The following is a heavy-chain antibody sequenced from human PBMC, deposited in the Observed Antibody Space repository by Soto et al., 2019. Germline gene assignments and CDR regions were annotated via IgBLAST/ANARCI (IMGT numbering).Heavy chain of an antibody. Sequence: PGGPLSLSCAASGFTFSSYEMNWVRQAPGKGLEGVSYISSSGSTIYYADSVKGRFTISRDNAKNSLYLQMNSLRAEDTAVYYCARAAAFYYDSSVYSVFDYCGEVPTVTFYS. CDR3: ARAAAFYYDSSVYSVFDY. CDR2: ISSSGSTI. CDR1: GFTFSSYE. D-gene: IGHD3-22*01. J-gene: IGHJ4*02. V-gene: IGHV3-48*03.